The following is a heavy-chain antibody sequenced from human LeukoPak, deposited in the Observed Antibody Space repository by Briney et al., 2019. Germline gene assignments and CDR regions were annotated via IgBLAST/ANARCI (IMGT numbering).Heavy chain of an antibody. J-gene: IGHJ4*02. CDR1: GFTFSSYA. D-gene: IGHD2-8*01. Sequence: GGSLRLSCSASGFTFSSYAMHWVRQALGKGLKYVSAISSNGGRTYYVDPVNGRLTISRDNSKNTLYLQMSSLRAEDTAVYYCVKSIVLMVTFDYWGQGTLVTVSS. CDR3: VKSIVLMVTFDY. V-gene: IGHV3-64D*09. CDR2: ISSNGGRT.